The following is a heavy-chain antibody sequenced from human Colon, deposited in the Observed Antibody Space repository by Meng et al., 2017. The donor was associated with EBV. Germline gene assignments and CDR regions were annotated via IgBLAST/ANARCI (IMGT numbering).Heavy chain of an antibody. CDR3: ARVEVGITSGDY. J-gene: IGHJ4*02. CDR2: ISAYNGNT. V-gene: IGHV1-18*01. CDR1: GYTFTNYG. Sequence: QGHVVQCGGEVKKPGASLKVSCKASGYTFTNYGITWVRQAPGQGLEWMGWISAYNGNTNYAQTLQGRVTMTTDTSTSTAYMELRSLRSDDTAVYYCARVEVGITSGDYWGQGTLVTVSS. D-gene: IGHD1-26*01.